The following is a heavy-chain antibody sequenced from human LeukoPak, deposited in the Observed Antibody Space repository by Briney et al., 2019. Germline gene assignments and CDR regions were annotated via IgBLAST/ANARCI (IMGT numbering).Heavy chain of an antibody. J-gene: IGHJ4*02. V-gene: IGHV3-66*01. CDR2: IYSGGST. CDR3: ARDPNGSFDY. D-gene: IGHD6-25*01. Sequence: GGSLRLSCAASGFTVSSNYMSWVRQAPGKGPEWVSVIYSGGSTYYADSVKGRFTISRDNSKNTLYLQMNSLRAEDTAVYYCARDPNGSFDYWGQGTLVTVSS. CDR1: GFTVSSNY.